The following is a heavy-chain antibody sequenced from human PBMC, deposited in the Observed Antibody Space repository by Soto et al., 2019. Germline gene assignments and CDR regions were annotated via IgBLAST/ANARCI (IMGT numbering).Heavy chain of an antibody. CDR1: GGSVTNINYF. CDR3: ARHEYVSSSYDLLDV. J-gene: IGHJ3*01. D-gene: IGHD3-22*01. Sequence: SETLSLTCSVSGGSVTNINYFWAWIRQSPGKGLEWIANIYYTGTTFYNPSLRSRVSMAIDASKNRFSLNLSSVTASDTALYYCARHEYVSSSYDLLDVWGRGTMVTVSS. V-gene: IGHV4-39*01. CDR2: IYYTGTT.